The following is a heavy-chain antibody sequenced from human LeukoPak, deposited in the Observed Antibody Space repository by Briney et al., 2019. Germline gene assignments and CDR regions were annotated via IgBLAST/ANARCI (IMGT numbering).Heavy chain of an antibody. CDR2: IKQDGSEK. D-gene: IGHD2-8*01. V-gene: IGHV3-7*01. J-gene: IGHJ4*02. Sequence: GGSLRLSCAASGFTFSSYWMSWVRQAPGKGLEWVANIKQDGSEKYYVDSVKGRFTISRDNAKNSLYLQMNSLRADDTAVYYCARDEEGPLGYPCTNGVCPDFDYWGQGTLVTVSS. CDR3: ARDEEGPLGYPCTNGVCPDFDY. CDR1: GFTFSSYW.